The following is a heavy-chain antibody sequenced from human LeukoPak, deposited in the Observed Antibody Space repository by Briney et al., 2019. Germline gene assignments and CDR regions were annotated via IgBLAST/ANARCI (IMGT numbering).Heavy chain of an antibody. CDR2: ISGSGGST. D-gene: IGHD3-22*01. J-gene: IGHJ4*02. V-gene: IGHV3-23*01. CDR3: AKEGVFENYDSSGYYNY. CDR1: GFTFSSYA. Sequence: PGGSLRLSCAASGFTFSSYAMSWVRQAPGKGLEWVSAISGSGGSTYYADSVKGRFTISRDNSKNTLYLQMNSLRAEDTAVYYCAKEGVFENYDSSGYYNYWGQGTLVTVSS.